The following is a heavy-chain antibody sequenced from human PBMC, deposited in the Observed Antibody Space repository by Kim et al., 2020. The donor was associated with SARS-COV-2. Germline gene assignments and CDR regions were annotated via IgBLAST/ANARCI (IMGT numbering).Heavy chain of an antibody. J-gene: IGHJ6*02. Sequence: SETLSLTCAVSGGSISSSNWWSWVRQPPGKGLEWIGEIYHSGSTNYNPSLKSRVTISVDKSKNQFSLKLSSVTAADTAVYYCARVESYGYYYYVMDVWGQGTTVTVSS. V-gene: IGHV4-4*02. D-gene: IGHD1-26*01. CDR1: GGSISSSNW. CDR3: ARVESYGYYYYVMDV. CDR2: IYHSGST.